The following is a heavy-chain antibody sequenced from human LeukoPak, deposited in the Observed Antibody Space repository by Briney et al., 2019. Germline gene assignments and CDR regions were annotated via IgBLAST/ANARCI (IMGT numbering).Heavy chain of an antibody. CDR3: ARPITFGGVIVVNYFDY. CDR1: GFSRSTSGVG. V-gene: IGHV2-5*02. J-gene: IGHJ4*02. CDR2: IYWDDDK. Sequence: SGPTLVNPTQTLTLTCTFSGFSRSTSGVGVGWIRQPPGKALEWLALIYWDDDKRYSPSMKSRLTITKDTSKNQVVLTMTNMDPVDTATYYCARPITFGGVIVVNYFDYWGQGTLVTVSS. D-gene: IGHD3-16*02.